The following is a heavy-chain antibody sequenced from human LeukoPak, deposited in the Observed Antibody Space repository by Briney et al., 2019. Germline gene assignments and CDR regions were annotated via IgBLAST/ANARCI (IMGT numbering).Heavy chain of an antibody. Sequence: GGSLRLSCAASGFTVSSNYMSWVRQAPGRGLEWVSVIYSGGSTYYADYVKGRFTISRDNSKNTLYLQMNSLRAEDTAVYYCAREAIWFGELSTHYYGMDVWGQGTAVTVSS. CDR3: AREAIWFGELSTHYYGMDV. J-gene: IGHJ6*02. CDR2: IYSGGST. D-gene: IGHD3-10*01. V-gene: IGHV3-66*01. CDR1: GFTVSSNY.